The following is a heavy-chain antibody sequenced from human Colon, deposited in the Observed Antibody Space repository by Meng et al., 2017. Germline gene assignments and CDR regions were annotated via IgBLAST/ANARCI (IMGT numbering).Heavy chain of an antibody. J-gene: IGHJ3*01. D-gene: IGHD5-24*01. CDR3: ARASTITGRAFDV. CDR1: GGSLNTYY. CDR2: ISTSGST. Sequence: SETLSLTCTVSGGSLNTYYWSWVRQPADKGLEWIGRISTSGSTKYTPSLESRVTMSVDTSKNILSLKLNSVTAADTAVYYCARASTITGRAFDVWGQGKKV. V-gene: IGHV4-4*07.